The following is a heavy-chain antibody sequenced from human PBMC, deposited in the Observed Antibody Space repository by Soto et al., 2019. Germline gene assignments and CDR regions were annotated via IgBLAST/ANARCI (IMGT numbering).Heavy chain of an antibody. J-gene: IGHJ6*02. V-gene: IGHV4-4*02. CDR1: GGSISSSNW. CDR3: AREGIFEWYDYYYGMDV. Sequence: QVQLQESGPGLVKPSGTLSLTCAVSGGSISSSNWWSWVRQPPGKGLEWIGEINHSGSTNYNPSLKSRVTISADKYKNQFSLKLSSVTAADTAVYYCAREGIFEWYDYYYGMDVWGQGTTVTVSS. D-gene: IGHD3-9*01. CDR2: INHSGST.